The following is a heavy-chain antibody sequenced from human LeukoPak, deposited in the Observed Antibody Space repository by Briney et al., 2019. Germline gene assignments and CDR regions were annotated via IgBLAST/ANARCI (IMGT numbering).Heavy chain of an antibody. V-gene: IGHV4-59*01. CDR3: AGWDSSGYNRYWYFDL. Sequence: PSETLSLTCTVSGGSISSYYWSWIRQPPGKGLEWVGYIFYSGSTNYNPSLKSRVTISVDTSKNQFSLKLSSVTAADTAVYYCAGWDSSGYNRYWYFDLWGRGTLVTVSS. CDR2: IFYSGST. CDR1: GGSISSYY. J-gene: IGHJ2*01. D-gene: IGHD3-22*01.